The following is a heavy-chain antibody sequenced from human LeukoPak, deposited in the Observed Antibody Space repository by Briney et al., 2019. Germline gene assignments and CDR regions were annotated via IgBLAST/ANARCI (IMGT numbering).Heavy chain of an antibody. D-gene: IGHD2/OR15-2a*01. J-gene: IGHJ4*02. V-gene: IGHV1-2*02. CDR1: GFTFTDHY. CDR3: VREGEGPLSKDFDY. CDR2: IGPHSTFT. Sequence: ASMKVSCKSSGFTFTDHYIHWVRRGPGQGLEWMGYIGPHSTFTSSPQEFQGRVTMTRDASMSTAYMELTRLTSDDTAVYYCVREGEGPLSKDFDYWGQGTLVTVSS.